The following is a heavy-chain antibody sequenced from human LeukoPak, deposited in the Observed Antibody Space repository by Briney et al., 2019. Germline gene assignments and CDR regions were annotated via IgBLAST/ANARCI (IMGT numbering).Heavy chain of an antibody. CDR3: ARGEAVAGVIDY. CDR2: INHSGST. V-gene: IGHV4-34*01. D-gene: IGHD6-19*01. Sequence: SETLSLTCAVYGGSFSGYYWSWIRQPPGKGLEWIGEINHSGSTNYNPSLKSRVTISVDTSKNQFSLKLSSVTAADTAVCYCARGEAVAGVIDYWGQGTLVTVSS. J-gene: IGHJ4*02. CDR1: GGSFSGYY.